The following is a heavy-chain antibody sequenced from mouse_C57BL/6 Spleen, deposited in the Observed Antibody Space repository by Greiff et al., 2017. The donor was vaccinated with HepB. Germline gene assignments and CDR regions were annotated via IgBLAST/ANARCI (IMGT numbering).Heavy chain of an antibody. CDR1: GFTFSDYG. J-gene: IGHJ1*03. CDR2: ISSGSSTI. Sequence: EVMLVESGGGLVKPGGSLKLSCAASGFTFSDYGMHWVRQAPEKGLEWVAYISSGSSTIYYADTVKGRITISRDNATNTLFLQMTSLRSEDTAMYYCARAGPYWYFDVWGTGTTVTVSS. D-gene: IGHD4-1*01. CDR3: ARAGPYWYFDV. V-gene: IGHV5-17*01.